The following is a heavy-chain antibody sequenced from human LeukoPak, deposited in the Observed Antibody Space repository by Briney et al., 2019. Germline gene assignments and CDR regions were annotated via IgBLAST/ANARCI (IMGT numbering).Heavy chain of an antibody. CDR1: GGTFSSYP. CDR2: ISANNGDT. CDR3: ARESHETREDY. D-gene: IGHD1-1*01. J-gene: IGHJ4*02. V-gene: IGHV1-18*01. Sequence: ASVKVSCKVSGGTFSSYPISWVRQAPGQGLEWMGWISANNGDTDYPPKLQDRVTMTTDTYTSTAYMELRSLRSDDTAMYYCARESHETREDYWGQGTLVTVSS.